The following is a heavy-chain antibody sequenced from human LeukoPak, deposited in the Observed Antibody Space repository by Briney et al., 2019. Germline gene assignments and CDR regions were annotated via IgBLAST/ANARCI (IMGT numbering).Heavy chain of an antibody. D-gene: IGHD6-19*01. CDR3: AADSSGWFDYYYYMDV. Sequence: ASVKVSCKASGYTFTGYYMHWVRQAPGQGLEWMGRINPNSGGTNYAQKFQERVTITRDMSTSTAYMELSSLRSEDTAVYYCAADSSGWFDYYYYMDVWGKGTTVTVSS. CDR2: INPNSGGT. J-gene: IGHJ6*03. CDR1: GYTFTGYY. V-gene: IGHV1-2*06.